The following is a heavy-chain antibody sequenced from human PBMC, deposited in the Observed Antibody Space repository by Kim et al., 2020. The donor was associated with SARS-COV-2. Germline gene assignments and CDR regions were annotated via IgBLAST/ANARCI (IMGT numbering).Heavy chain of an antibody. CDR1: GYTFTGYY. D-gene: IGHD6-19*01. Sequence: ASVKVSCKASGYTFTGYYMHWVRQAPGQGFEWMGWINPNSGGTNYAQKFQGRVTMTRDTSISTAYMELSRLRSDDTAVYYCARDPYPGYSSGWLRTHKDTGGMDVWGQGTTVTVSS. V-gene: IGHV1-2*02. CDR3: ARDPYPGYSSGWLRTHKDTGGMDV. J-gene: IGHJ6*02. CDR2: INPNSGGT.